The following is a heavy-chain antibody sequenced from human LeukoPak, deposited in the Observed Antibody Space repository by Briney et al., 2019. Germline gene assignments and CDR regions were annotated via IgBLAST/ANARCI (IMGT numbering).Heavy chain of an antibody. J-gene: IGHJ4*02. CDR2: IWYDGSNK. CDR3: AREGPFRFLDY. Sequence: SGGSLRLSCAASGFTFSSYGMHWVRQAPGKGLEWVAVIWYDGSNKYYADSVKGRFTISRDNSKNTLYLQMNSLRAEDTAVYYCAREGPFRFLDYWGQGTLVTVSS. D-gene: IGHD3-16*01. CDR1: GFTFSSYG. V-gene: IGHV3-33*01.